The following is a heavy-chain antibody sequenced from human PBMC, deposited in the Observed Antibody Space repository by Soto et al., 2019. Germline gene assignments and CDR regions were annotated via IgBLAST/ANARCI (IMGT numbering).Heavy chain of an antibody. CDR2: ISATTPNT. Sequence: VQLFESGGGLVQPGGSLRLSCAASGFTFSAFPMNWVRQAPGKGLDWVSTISATTPNTYYADSVKGRFTISRDDSKSTLDLQMNSLRVEDTAVYYCARGWNLDLWGQGTLVT. CDR1: GFTFSAFP. D-gene: IGHD1-1*01. CDR3: ARGWNLDL. J-gene: IGHJ5*02. V-gene: IGHV3-23*01.